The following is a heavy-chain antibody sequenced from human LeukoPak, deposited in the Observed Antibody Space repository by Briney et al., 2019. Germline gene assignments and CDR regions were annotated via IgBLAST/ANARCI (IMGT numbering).Heavy chain of an antibody. D-gene: IGHD5-18*01. CDR3: ARAGGGYSSGWGAFDI. CDR2: INPNSGGT. Sequence: AAVTVSFTASGYTFNAYYIHWVRQAPGQGLEWMGWINPNSGGTSYAKKFQGRVTMTRDTSISTAYMELSRLGSDDTAVYLCARAGGGYSSGWGAFDIWGQGTVVTVSS. CDR1: GYTFNAYY. J-gene: IGHJ3*02. V-gene: IGHV1-2*02.